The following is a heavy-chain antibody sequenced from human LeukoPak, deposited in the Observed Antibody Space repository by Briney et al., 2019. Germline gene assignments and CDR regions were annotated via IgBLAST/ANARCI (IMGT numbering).Heavy chain of an antibody. CDR2: INPNSGGT. V-gene: IGHV1-2*02. CDR1: GYTFTGYN. Sequence: ASVKVSCKSSGYTFTGYNINWLRQAPGQGPEWMGWINPNSGGTNYAQKFQGRVTMTRDTSISTAYMELSRLRSDDTAVYYCAREGHFDHWGQGTLVTVSS. CDR3: AREGHFDH. J-gene: IGHJ4*02.